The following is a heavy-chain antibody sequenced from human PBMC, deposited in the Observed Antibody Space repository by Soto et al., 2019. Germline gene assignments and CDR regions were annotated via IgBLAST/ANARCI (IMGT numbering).Heavy chain of an antibody. J-gene: IGHJ4*02. V-gene: IGHV1-2*02. Sequence: QLVQSGAEVKKPGASVRVSCKTSGHTFIAYYIHWVRQAPGQGLEWMGWIDPKSGGITYEQKFLGRVTMTRDTSINTAYMDLHRLTSDDTAVYYCARVSVDVPEWGQGTLITVSS. CDR2: IDPKSGGI. D-gene: IGHD5-12*01. CDR3: ARVSVDVPE. CDR1: GHTFIAYY.